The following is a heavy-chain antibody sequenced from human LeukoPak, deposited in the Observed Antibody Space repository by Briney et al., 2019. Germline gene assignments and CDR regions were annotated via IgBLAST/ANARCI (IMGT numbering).Heavy chain of an antibody. CDR1: GGTFSSYA. V-gene: IGHV1-69*05. CDR2: IIPIFGTA. J-gene: IGHJ4*02. Sequence: SVKVSCKASGGTFSSYANSWVRQAPGQGLEWMGGIIPIFGTANYAQKFQGRVTITTDESTSTAYMELSSLRSEDTAVYYCARESRGILNYFDYWGQGSLVTVSS. D-gene: IGHD3-22*01. CDR3: ARESRGILNYFDY.